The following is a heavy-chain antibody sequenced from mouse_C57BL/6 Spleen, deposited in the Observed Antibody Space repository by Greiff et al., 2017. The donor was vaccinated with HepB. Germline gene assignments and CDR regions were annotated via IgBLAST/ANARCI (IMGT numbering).Heavy chain of an antibody. V-gene: IGHV5-4*01. J-gene: IGHJ4*01. Sequence: EVQGVESGGGLVKPGGSLKLSCAASGFTFSSYAMSWVRQTPEKRLEWVATISDGGSYTYYPDNVKGRFTISRDNAKNNLYLQMSHLKSEDTAMYYCARPYPYYYAMDYWGQGTSVTVSS. D-gene: IGHD2-10*01. CDR1: GFTFSSYA. CDR3: ARPYPYYYAMDY. CDR2: ISDGGSYT.